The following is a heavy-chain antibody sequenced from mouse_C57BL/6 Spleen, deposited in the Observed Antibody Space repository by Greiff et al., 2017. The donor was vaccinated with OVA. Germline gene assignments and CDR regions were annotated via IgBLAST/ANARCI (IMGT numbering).Heavy chain of an antibody. V-gene: IGHV5-17*01. CDR1: GFTFSDYG. J-gene: IGHJ2*01. CDR3: ARDGVTGNYFDY. Sequence: EVKLVESGGGLVKPGGSLKLSCAASGFTFSDYGMHWVRQAPEKGLEWVAYISSGSSTIYYADTVKGRFTISRDNAKNTLFLQMTSLRSEDTAMYYCARDGVTGNYFDYWGQGTTLTVSS. CDR2: ISSGSSTI. D-gene: IGHD4-1*01.